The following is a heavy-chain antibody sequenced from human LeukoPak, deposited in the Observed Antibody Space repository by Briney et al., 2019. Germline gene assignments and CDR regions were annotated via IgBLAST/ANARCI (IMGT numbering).Heavy chain of an antibody. V-gene: IGHV1-46*01. Sequence: ASVKVSCKASGYTFTSYYMHWVRQAPGQGLEWMGIINPSGGSTSYAQKFQGRVTMTRDTSTSTVYMELSSLRSEDTAVYYCARVSGYCSSTSCYRYAFDIWGQGTMVTVSS. CDR2: INPSGGST. J-gene: IGHJ3*02. CDR1: GYTFTSYY. D-gene: IGHD2-2*01. CDR3: ARVSGYCSSTSCYRYAFDI.